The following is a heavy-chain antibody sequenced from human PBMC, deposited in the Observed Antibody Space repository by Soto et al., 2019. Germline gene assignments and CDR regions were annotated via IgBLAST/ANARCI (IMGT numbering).Heavy chain of an antibody. CDR2: IYYSGST. CDR3: ARDLHGGFDY. CDR1: GGSISSYY. V-gene: IGHV4-59*01. D-gene: IGHD4-17*01. J-gene: IGHJ4*02. Sequence: SETLSLTCTVSGGSISSYYWSWIRQPPGKGLEWIGYIYYSGSTNYNPSLKSRVTISVDTSKNQFSLKLSSVTAADTAVYYCARDLHGGFDYRGQGTLVTVSS.